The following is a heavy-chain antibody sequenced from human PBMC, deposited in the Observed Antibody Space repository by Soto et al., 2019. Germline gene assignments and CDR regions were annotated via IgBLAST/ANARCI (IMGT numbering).Heavy chain of an antibody. CDR2: INTSGGRT. D-gene: IGHD3-10*01. CDR3: ARAGENYGSGTFSPPLRYYFNS. CDR1: GYTFTTHY. V-gene: IGHV1-46*01. J-gene: IGHJ4*02. Sequence: QVQLVQSGAEVKKPGASVTVSCKASGYTFTTHYMHWVRQAPGQGLEWLGIINTSGGRTTYALKFQGRVSLTSDTSTNTVYMELSSLRSEDTAVYYCARAGENYGSGTFSPPLRYYFNSWGQGTLVTVSS.